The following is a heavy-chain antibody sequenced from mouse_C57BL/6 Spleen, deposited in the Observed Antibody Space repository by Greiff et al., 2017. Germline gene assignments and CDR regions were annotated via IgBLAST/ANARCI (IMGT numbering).Heavy chain of an antibody. V-gene: IGHV1-22*01. Sequence: VQLQQSGPELVKPGASVKMSCKASGYTFTDYNMHWVKQSHGKSLEWIGYINPNNGGTSYNQKFKGKATLTVNKSSSTAYMELRSLTSEDSAVYYCARGDGYLAWFAYWGQGTLVTVSA. D-gene: IGHD2-3*01. J-gene: IGHJ3*01. CDR1: GYTFTDYN. CDR2: INPNNGGT. CDR3: ARGDGYLAWFAY.